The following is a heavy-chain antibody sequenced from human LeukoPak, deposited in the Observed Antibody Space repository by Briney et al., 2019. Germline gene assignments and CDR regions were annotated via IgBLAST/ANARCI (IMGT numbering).Heavy chain of an antibody. CDR3: ARDRGIRYFDWLPVDAFDI. CDR2: INTNTGNP. Sequence: ASVKVSCKASGYTFTTYTMNWVRQAPGHGLEWMVWINTNTGNPTYAQGFTGRFVFSFDTSVSTAYLQISSLKAEDTAVYYCARDRGIRYFDWLPVDAFDIWGQGTMVTVSS. CDR1: GYTFTTYT. D-gene: IGHD3-9*01. V-gene: IGHV7-4-1*02. J-gene: IGHJ3*02.